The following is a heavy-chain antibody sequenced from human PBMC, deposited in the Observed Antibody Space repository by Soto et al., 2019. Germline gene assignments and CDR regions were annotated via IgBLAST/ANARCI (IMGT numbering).Heavy chain of an antibody. CDR2: ISYDGSNK. CDR1: GFTFSSYG. D-gene: IGHD6-13*01. V-gene: IGHV3-30*03. J-gene: IGHJ6*02. Sequence: GGSLRLSCAASGFTFSSYGMHWVRQAPGKGLEWVAVISYDGSNKYYADSVKGRFTISRDNSKNTLYLQMNSLRAEDTAVYYCVVQQLGPWDYYYYGMDVWGQGTTVTVSS. CDR3: VVQQLGPWDYYYYGMDV.